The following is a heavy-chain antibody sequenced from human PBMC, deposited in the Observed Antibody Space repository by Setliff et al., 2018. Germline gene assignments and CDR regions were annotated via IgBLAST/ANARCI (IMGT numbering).Heavy chain of an antibody. J-gene: IGHJ4*02. Sequence: SETLSLTCTVSGGSISSHYWSWIRQPPGKGLEWIGSIYYSGSTNYNPSLKSRVTISVDTSKNQFSLKLSSVAAADTAVYYCARDLGYSYGIYYFDYWGQGTLVTVSS. V-gene: IGHV4-59*11. D-gene: IGHD5-18*01. CDR2: IYYSGST. CDR3: ARDLGYSYGIYYFDY. CDR1: GGSISSHY.